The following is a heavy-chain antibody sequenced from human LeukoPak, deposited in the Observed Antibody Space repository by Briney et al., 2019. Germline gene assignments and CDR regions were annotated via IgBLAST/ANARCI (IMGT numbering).Heavy chain of an antibody. CDR2: INPNSGAT. D-gene: IGHD5-12*01. J-gene: IGHJ4*02. CDR3: ARDFGRYSGYDFDF. V-gene: IGHV1-2*02. CDR1: GYTFTGYF. Sequence: ASVKVSCKASGYTFTGYFMHWMRQAPGQGLEWMAWINPNSGATNYAPKFQGRVTLTRDTSITTAYMELSRLRSDDTAVYYYARDFGRYSGYDFDFWGQGTLVTVSS.